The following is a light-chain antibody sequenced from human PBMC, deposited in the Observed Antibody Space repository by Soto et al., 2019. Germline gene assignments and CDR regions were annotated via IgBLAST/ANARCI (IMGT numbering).Light chain of an antibody. V-gene: IGKV3-20*01. CDR1: QSVSSSY. CDR3: QQYGSSPPGIT. CDR2: GAS. J-gene: IGKJ5*01. Sequence: ETVLTQSPCTLSLSPGERATLSCRASQSVSSSYLAWYQQKPGQAPRLLIYGASSRATGIPDRFSGSGSGTDFTLTISRLEPEDFAVYYCQQYGSSPPGITFGQGTRLEIK.